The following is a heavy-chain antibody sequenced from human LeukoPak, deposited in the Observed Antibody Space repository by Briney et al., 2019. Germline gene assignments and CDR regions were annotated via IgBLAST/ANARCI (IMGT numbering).Heavy chain of an antibody. CDR1: GGSISSYY. J-gene: IGHJ6*03. D-gene: IGHD3-10*01. CDR2: IYYSGST. Sequence: PSETLSLTCTVSGGSISSYYWSWIRQPPGKGLEWIGYIYYSGSTNYNPSLKSRVTISVDTSKNQFTLKLSSVTAADTAVYYCPREPRHLAFGRKISTYYSYNMAVWGKGTTVTVSS. CDR3: PREPRHLAFGRKISTYYSYNMAV. V-gene: IGHV4-59*01.